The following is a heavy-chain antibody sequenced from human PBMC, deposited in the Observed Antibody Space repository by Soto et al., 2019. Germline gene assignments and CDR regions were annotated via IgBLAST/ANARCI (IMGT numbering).Heavy chain of an antibody. J-gene: IGHJ4*02. Sequence: GGSLRLSCAASGFTFSTSEMSWVRQAPGKGLEWISHISSSGDATYYADSVKGRFSISRDNANHSLFLQMNSLRVADTAVYYSATWEVVTGIDYWGQGTLVTVSS. CDR3: ATWEVVTGIDY. V-gene: IGHV3-48*03. D-gene: IGHD3-22*01. CDR1: GFTFSTSE. CDR2: ISSSGDAT.